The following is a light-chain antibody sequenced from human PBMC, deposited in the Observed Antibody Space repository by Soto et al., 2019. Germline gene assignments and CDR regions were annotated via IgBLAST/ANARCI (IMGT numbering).Light chain of an antibody. CDR1: QSMKRRY. CDR2: ASS. J-gene: IGKJ1*01. CDR3: HHNDNTPWT. Sequence: IIMSQSSRTLYMNPGESATLFCRASQSMKRRYLAWYQQNPGQAPRVLIYASSIRATGIPDRFSGSGSRTDFSLTISILEPEFLAFYYCHHNDNTPWTFGQGTKVDIK. V-gene: IGKV3-20*01.